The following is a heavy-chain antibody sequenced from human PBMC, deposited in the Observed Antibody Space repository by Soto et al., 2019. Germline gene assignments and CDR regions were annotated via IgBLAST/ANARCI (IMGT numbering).Heavy chain of an antibody. Sequence: PGGSLRLSCAASGFTFSSYGMHWVRQAPGKGLEWVAVIWYDGSNKYYADSVKGRFTISRDNSKNTLYLQMNSLRAEDTAVYYCARAGWGMGSSPMYYYYGMDVWGQGTTVTVSS. CDR1: GFTFSSYG. CDR2: IWYDGSNK. D-gene: IGHD6-13*01. CDR3: ARAGWGMGSSPMYYYYGMDV. V-gene: IGHV3-33*01. J-gene: IGHJ6*02.